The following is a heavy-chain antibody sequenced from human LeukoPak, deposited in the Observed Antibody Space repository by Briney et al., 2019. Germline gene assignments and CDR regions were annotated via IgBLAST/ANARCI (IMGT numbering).Heavy chain of an antibody. CDR1: GGSFSGYY. Sequence: SETLSLTCAVYGGSFSGYYWSWIRQPPGKGLEWIGETNHSGSTNYNPSLKSRVTISVDTSKNQFSLKLSSVTAADTAVYYCARGRTMGYWGQGTLVTVSS. CDR3: ARGRTMGY. D-gene: IGHD4/OR15-4a*01. CDR2: TNHSGST. V-gene: IGHV4-34*01. J-gene: IGHJ4*02.